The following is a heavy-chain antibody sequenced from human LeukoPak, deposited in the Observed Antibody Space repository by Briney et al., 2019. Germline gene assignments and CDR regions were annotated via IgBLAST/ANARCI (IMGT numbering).Heavy chain of an antibody. CDR2: IYYSGST. CDR3: ARHPAGAAAGKYNWFDP. CDR1: GGSISSSSYY. V-gene: IGHV4-39*01. J-gene: IGHJ5*02. D-gene: IGHD6-13*01. Sequence: PSETLSLTCTVSGGSISSSSYYWGWIRQPPGKGLEWIGSIYYSGSTYYNPSLKSRVTISVDTSKDQFSLKLSSVTAADTAVYYCARHPAGAAAGKYNWFDPWGQGTLVTVSS.